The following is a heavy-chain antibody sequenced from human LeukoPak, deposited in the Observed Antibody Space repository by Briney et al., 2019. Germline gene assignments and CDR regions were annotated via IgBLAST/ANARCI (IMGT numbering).Heavy chain of an antibody. Sequence: PGGSLRLSCAASGFTFSSYSMNWVRQAPGKGLEWVSSISSSSSYIYYADSVKGRFTISRDNAKNSLYLQMNSLRAEDTAVYYCASLEMAPTRPPMDDAFDIWGQGTMVTVSS. J-gene: IGHJ3*02. CDR2: ISSSSSYI. D-gene: IGHD5-24*01. CDR3: ASLEMAPTRPPMDDAFDI. CDR1: GFTFSSYS. V-gene: IGHV3-21*01.